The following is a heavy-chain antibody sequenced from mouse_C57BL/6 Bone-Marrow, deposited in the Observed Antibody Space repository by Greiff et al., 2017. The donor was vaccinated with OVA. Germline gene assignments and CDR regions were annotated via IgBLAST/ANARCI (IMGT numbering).Heavy chain of an antibody. CDR3: TTYYYGSNWYFDV. V-gene: IGHV1-64*01. CDR1: GYTFTSYW. CDR2: IHPNSGST. D-gene: IGHD1-1*01. Sequence: VQLQQPGAELVKPGASVKLSCKASGYTFTSYWMHWVKQRPGQGLEWIGMIHPNSGSTNYNEKFKSKATLTVDKSSSTAYLQLSSLTSEDTAVYYCTTYYYGSNWYFDVWGTGTTVTVSS. J-gene: IGHJ1*03.